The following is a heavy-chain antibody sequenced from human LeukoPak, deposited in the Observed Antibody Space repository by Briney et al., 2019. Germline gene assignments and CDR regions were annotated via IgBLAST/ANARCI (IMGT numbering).Heavy chain of an antibody. J-gene: IGHJ6*02. CDR1: GYTFTGYF. D-gene: IGHD1-7*01. CDR3: ARDNWNYGSSMDV. Sequence: ASVKVSCKASGYTFTGYFMHWVRQAPGQGLEWMGWIYPTSGGTNYVQKFQGRVTMTRDTSISTAYMELSSLRSDDTAVYYCARDNWNYGSSMDVWGQGTTVTVSS. CDR2: IYPTSGGT. V-gene: IGHV1-2*02.